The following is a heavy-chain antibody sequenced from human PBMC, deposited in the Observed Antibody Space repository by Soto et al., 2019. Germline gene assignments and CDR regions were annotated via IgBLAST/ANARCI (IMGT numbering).Heavy chain of an antibody. CDR2: IKQDGSEK. Sequence: EVQLVESGGDLVQPGGSLRLSCAASGFAFSGYWMSWVRQAPGKGLERVANIKQDGSEKYYVDSVKGRFTISRDNAKNSLYLQMTSLRVEDTAVYSCARATSVDAYWGQGTLVTVSS. J-gene: IGHJ4*02. V-gene: IGHV3-7*01. D-gene: IGHD5-12*01. CDR1: GFAFSGYW. CDR3: ARATSVDAY.